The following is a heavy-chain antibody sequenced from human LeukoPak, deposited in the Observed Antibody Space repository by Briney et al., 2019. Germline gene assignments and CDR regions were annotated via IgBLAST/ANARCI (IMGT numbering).Heavy chain of an antibody. Sequence: GGSLRLSCAASGFIFSNYAMYWVRQAPGKGLESVAAISTKGGSTSYADSVKGRITISRDDSKNTLYLQMNSLRAEDTAVYYCAKAIYYYDSSGFPDYWGQGTLVTVSS. CDR3: AKAIYYYDSSGFPDY. V-gene: IGHV3-64*04. CDR2: ISTKGGST. D-gene: IGHD3-22*01. CDR1: GFIFSNYA. J-gene: IGHJ4*02.